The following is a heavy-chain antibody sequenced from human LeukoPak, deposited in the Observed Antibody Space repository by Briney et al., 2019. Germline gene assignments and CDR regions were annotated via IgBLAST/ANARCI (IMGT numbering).Heavy chain of an antibody. CDR1: GFTFSSYG. J-gene: IGHJ4*02. CDR3: AKDLDYDILTGYYTGIDY. Sequence: GGSLRLSCAASGFTFSSYGMHWGRQAPGKGLEWVAVISYDGSNKYYADSVKGRFTISRDNSKNTLYLQMNSLRAEDTAVYYCAKDLDYDILTGYYTGIDYWGQGTLVTVSS. D-gene: IGHD3-9*01. V-gene: IGHV3-30*18. CDR2: ISYDGSNK.